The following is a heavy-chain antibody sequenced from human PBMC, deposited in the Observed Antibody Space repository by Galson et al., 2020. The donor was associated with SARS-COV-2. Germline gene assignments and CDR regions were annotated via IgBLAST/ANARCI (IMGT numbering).Heavy chain of an antibody. J-gene: IGHJ6*02. D-gene: IGHD2-2*01. CDR1: GFTFSTYP. CDR2: ISSNGGNT. V-gene: IGHV3-64D*08. CDR3: VRNVVPAATLYYYGLDV. Sequence: TGGSLRLSGSASGFTFSTYPMHWVRQAPGKGLEYVSAISSNGGNTYHANSVKGRFTISRDNSKNTLYLQMSTLRPEDTAVYYCVRNVVPAATLYYYGLDVWGQGTTVTVSS.